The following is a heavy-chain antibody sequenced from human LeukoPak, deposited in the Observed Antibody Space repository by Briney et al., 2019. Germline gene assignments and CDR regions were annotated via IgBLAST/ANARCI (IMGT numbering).Heavy chain of an antibody. CDR1: GFTFSSYD. CDR3: ARGLVGAFDP. J-gene: IGHJ5*02. Sequence: GGSLRLSCAASGFTFSSYDMHWVRQRTGKGLEWVSGIGSIGDTYYPGSVKGRFTISRENAKNSLYLQMNSLRAGDTAVYFCARGLVGAFDPWGQGTLVTVSS. D-gene: IGHD1-26*01. V-gene: IGHV3-13*01. CDR2: IGSIGDT.